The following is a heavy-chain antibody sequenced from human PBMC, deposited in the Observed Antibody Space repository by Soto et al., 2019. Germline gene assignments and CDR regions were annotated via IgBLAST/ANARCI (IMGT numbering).Heavy chain of an antibody. CDR2: INQEGSEK. V-gene: IGHV3-7*01. D-gene: IGHD3-22*01. Sequence: GGSLRLSCAASGFTFSSYWMSWVRQAPGKGLEWVANINQEGSEKYYVDSVKGRFTISRDNAKNSLYLQMSSLGAEDAAVYYCARELVVGPAEYFQHWGQGTLLTVS. CDR1: GFTFSSYW. CDR3: ARELVVGPAEYFQH. J-gene: IGHJ1*01.